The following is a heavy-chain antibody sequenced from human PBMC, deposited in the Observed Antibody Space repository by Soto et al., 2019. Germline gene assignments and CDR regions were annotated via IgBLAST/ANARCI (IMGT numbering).Heavy chain of an antibody. D-gene: IGHD2-21*02. CDR1: GYPFTSYY. Sequence: QVQLVQSGADVKKPGASVKVSCKASGYPFTSYYMHWVRQAPGQGLEWMGMFNPSGGSPIYAQKFQGRVTMARDTSTSTVYMELSSLRSEDTAVYYCARGGTVTANFDYWGQGTLVTVSS. CDR2: FNPSGGSP. J-gene: IGHJ4*02. V-gene: IGHV1-46*01. CDR3: ARGGTVTANFDY.